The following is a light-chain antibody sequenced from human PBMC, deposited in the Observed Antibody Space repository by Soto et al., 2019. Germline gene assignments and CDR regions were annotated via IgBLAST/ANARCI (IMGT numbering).Light chain of an antibody. J-gene: IGKJ1*01. V-gene: IGKV2-30*02. CDR3: MQGTHWPWT. CDR1: QSLVHSDGNTY. Sequence: DVVMTQSPLSLPVTLGQPASISCRSSQSLVHSDGNTYLNWCQQRPGQSPKLLIYKVSNRYSGVPDRFSGSGSGTDFTLKISRVEAEDVGVYYCMQGTHWPWTFGQGTRVEIK. CDR2: KVS.